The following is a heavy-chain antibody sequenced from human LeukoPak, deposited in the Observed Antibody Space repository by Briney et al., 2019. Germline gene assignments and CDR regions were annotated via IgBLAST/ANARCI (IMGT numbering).Heavy chain of an antibody. CDR3: ARAMYYYDSSGYYVY. CDR2: ISAYNGNT. Sequence: ASVKVSCKASGYTFTSCGISWVRQAPGQGLEWMGWISAYNGNTNYAQKLQGRVTMTTDTSTSTAYMELRSLRSDDTAVYYCARAMYYYDSSGYYVYWGQGTLVTVSS. V-gene: IGHV1-18*01. CDR1: GYTFTSCG. D-gene: IGHD3-22*01. J-gene: IGHJ4*02.